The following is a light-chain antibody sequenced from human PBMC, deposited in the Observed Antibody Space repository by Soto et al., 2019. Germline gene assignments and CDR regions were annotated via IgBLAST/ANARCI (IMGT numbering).Light chain of an antibody. J-gene: IGKJ1*01. CDR1: QSVSSSY. Sequence: EIVLTQSPGTLSLSPGERATLSCRASQSVSSSYLAWYQQKPGQAPRLLIYGASSRATGIPDRFSGSGSGTDFTLTISRLEPEDFAEYYCQQYGSSPSVTFGQGTKVEIK. CDR3: QQYGSSPSVT. CDR2: GAS. V-gene: IGKV3-20*01.